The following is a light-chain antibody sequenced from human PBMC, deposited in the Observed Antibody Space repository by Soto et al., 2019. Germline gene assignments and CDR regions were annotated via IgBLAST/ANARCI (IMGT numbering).Light chain of an antibody. Sequence: DIQLTQSPSSLSASVGDRVTITCRASQGIRNDLSWYQQKPGKAHKRLIYAAYSLQSGVQLRFSGSGSGTEFTLTISSLQPEDFATYYCLQHNSYPYTFGQGTRLEI. J-gene: IGKJ5*01. V-gene: IGKV1-17*01. CDR3: LQHNSYPYT. CDR2: AAY. CDR1: QGIRND.